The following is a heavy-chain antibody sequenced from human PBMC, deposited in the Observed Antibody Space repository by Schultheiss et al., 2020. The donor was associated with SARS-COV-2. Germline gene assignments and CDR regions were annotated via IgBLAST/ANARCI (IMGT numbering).Heavy chain of an antibody. CDR2: IWYDGSNK. J-gene: IGHJ6*03. Sequence: GGSLRLSCAASGFTFSSYGMHWVRQAPGKGLEWVAVIWYDGSNKYYADSVKGRFTISRDNSKNTLYLQMNSLRAEDTAIYYCARDGGDSSSSESYYYYYYMDVWGKGTTVTVSS. CDR1: GFTFSSYG. V-gene: IGHV3-33*01. CDR3: ARDGGDSSSSESYYYYYYMDV. D-gene: IGHD6-6*01.